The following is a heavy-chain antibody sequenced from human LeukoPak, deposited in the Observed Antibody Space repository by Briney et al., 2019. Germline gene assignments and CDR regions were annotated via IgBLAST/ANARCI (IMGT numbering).Heavy chain of an antibody. Sequence: GGSLRLSCAASGFTFSSYGMHWVRQAPGKGLEWVAVIWYGGSNRYYADSVKGRFTISRDNSKNTLYLQMNSLRAEDTAVYYCAKDQLAVAGHWGQGTLVTVSS. J-gene: IGHJ4*02. CDR2: IWYGGSNR. CDR1: GFTFSSYG. D-gene: IGHD6-19*01. V-gene: IGHV3-30*02. CDR3: AKDQLAVAGH.